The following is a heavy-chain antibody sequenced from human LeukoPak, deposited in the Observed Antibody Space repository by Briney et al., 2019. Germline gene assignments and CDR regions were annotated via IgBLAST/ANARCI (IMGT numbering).Heavy chain of an antibody. CDR2: INHSGST. D-gene: IGHD6-6*01. Sequence: PSETLSLTCAVYGGSFSGYYWSWIRQPPGKGLEWIGEINHSGSTNYNPSLKSRVTIPVDTSKNQFSLKLSSVTAADTAVYYCARVGRGIAARPHYYYGMDVWGQGTTVTVSS. J-gene: IGHJ6*02. V-gene: IGHV4-34*01. CDR3: ARVGRGIAARPHYYYGMDV. CDR1: GGSFSGYY.